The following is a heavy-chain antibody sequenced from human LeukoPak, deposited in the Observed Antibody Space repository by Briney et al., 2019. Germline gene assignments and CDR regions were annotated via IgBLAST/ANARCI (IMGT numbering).Heavy chain of an antibody. CDR1: GFTFSSYS. D-gene: IGHD2-15*01. Sequence: GSLRLSCAASGFTFSSYSMNWVRPAPGKGREWVSSISSSSSYIYYADSVKGRFTISRDNSKNSLYLQMNSLRAEDTAVYYCARYSVGDDYWGQGTLVTVSP. J-gene: IGHJ4*02. V-gene: IGHV3-21*01. CDR2: ISSSSSYI. CDR3: ARYSVGDDY.